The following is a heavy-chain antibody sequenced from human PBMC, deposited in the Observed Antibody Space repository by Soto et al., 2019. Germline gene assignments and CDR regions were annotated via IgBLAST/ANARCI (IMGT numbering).Heavy chain of an antibody. CDR2: ISGSGGST. CDR1: GFTFSSYA. D-gene: IGHD2-21*02. V-gene: IGHV3-23*01. J-gene: IGHJ4*02. Sequence: GGSLRLSCAASGFTFSSYAMSWVRQAPGKGLEWVSAISGSGGSTYYADSVKGRFTISRDNSKNTLYLQMNSLRAEDTAVYYCAKSLHIVVVTAIPELGYWGQGTLVTVSS. CDR3: AKSLHIVVVTAIPELGY.